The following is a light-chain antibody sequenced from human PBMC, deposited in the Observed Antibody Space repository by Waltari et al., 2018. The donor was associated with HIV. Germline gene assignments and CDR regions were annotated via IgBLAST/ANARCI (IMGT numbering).Light chain of an antibody. CDR1: SSDVGGYNL. V-gene: IGLV2-23*02. CDR3: CAYAGSTTYVI. CDR2: EVR. Sequence: QSALTQPASVSGSPGQPIPISCTGTSSDVGGYNLVPWYQQHPGKAPKLMIYEVRKRPSGVSNRFSGSKSGNTASLTISVLQAEDEADYYCCAYAGSTTYVIFGGGTKLTVL. J-gene: IGLJ2*01.